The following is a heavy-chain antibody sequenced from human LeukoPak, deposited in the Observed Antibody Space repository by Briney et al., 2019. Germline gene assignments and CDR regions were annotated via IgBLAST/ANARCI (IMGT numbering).Heavy chain of an antibody. D-gene: IGHD2-21*02. CDR3: ARDPAMTFNWFDP. V-gene: IGHV4-38-2*02. Sequence: PSETLPLTCAVSGYSIGSGYYWAWIRQPPGKGLEWIASIYHSGTAYSNPSLQSRVTLSVDTSKNQFSLKVSSVTAADTAVYYCARDPAMTFNWFDPWGQGTLVTVSS. J-gene: IGHJ5*02. CDR2: IYHSGTA. CDR1: GYSIGSGYY.